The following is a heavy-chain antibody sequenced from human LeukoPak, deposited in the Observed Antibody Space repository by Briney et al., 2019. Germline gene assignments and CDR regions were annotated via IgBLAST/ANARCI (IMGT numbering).Heavy chain of an antibody. J-gene: IGHJ6*02. CDR3: ARYYYGSGSPYYYYYGMDV. V-gene: IGHV4-30-2*01. CDR2: IYHSGST. D-gene: IGHD3-10*01. Sequence: SQTLSLTCTVSGGSISSGGYYWSWIRQPPGKGLEWIGYIYHSGSTYYNPSLKSRVTISVDTSKNQFSLKLSSVTAADTGVYYCARYYYGSGSPYYYYYGMDVWGQGTTVTVSS. CDR1: GGSISSGGYY.